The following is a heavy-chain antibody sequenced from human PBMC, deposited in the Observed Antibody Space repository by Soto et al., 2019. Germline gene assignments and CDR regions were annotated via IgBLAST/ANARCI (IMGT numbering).Heavy chain of an antibody. V-gene: IGHV1-46*03. J-gene: IGHJ4*02. CDR1: GYTFTDYF. CDR3: IGEGWGVRCFDD. CDR2: TNLAGTTT. Sequence: VQLVQSGDEVKKPGASVKLSCQASGYTFTDYFIHWVRQAPGQGHEWMGLTNLAGTTTTYAQRLQDRLTISSDSSTSTVYMDLSSLTSEDSARYYCIGEGWGVRCFDDWGQGTLVSVSS. D-gene: IGHD3-16*01.